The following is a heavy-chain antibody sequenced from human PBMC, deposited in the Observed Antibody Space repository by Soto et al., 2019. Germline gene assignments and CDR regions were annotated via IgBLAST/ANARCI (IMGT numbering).Heavy chain of an antibody. CDR3: ARHRPGSYYNGLRYYYYGMDV. CDR1: GYSFTSYW. CDR2: IDPSDSYT. V-gene: IGHV5-10-1*01. J-gene: IGHJ6*02. D-gene: IGHD3-10*01. Sequence: PGESLKISCKGSGYSFTSYWISWVRQMPGKGLEWMGRIDPSDSYTNYSPSFQGHVTISADKSISTAYLQWSSLKASDTAMYYCARHRPGSYYNGLRYYYYGMDVWGQGSLVTVSS.